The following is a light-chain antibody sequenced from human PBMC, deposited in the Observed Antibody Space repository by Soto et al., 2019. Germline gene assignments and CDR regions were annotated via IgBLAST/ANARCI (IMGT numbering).Light chain of an antibody. CDR1: SSDVGSYNL. J-gene: IGLJ1*01. CDR2: EFS. CDR3: CSYAGSSTPYV. V-gene: IGLV2-23*02. Sequence: SVLTQPASVSGSPGQSITISCTGTSSDVGSYNLVSWYQQHPGKAPKLMIYEFSKRPSGVSNRFSGSKSGNTASLTISGLQAEDEADYYCCSYAGSSTPYVFGTGTKLTVL.